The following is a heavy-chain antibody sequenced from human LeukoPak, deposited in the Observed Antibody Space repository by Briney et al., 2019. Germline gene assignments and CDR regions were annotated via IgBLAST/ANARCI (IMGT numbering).Heavy chain of an antibody. CDR2: VSGSGDNT. V-gene: IGHV3-23*01. D-gene: IGHD6-19*01. CDR1: GFTFTNYA. CDR3: AHLGQWLAQFDY. J-gene: IGHJ4*02. Sequence: GGSRRLACVVAGFTFTNYAMSWVRQAPGEGLEWVSSVSGSGDNTYYADSVKGRFTISRDNSAKTLYLQINSLRAKDTAIYYCAHLGQWLAQFDYWGQGTLVTVSS.